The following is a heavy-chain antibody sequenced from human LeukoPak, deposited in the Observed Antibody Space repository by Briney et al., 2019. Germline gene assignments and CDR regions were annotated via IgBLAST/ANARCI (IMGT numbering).Heavy chain of an antibody. V-gene: IGHV4-59*01. CDR3: ARCYDLSAAVAGWFDP. CDR2: IYYSGST. J-gene: IGHJ5*02. Sequence: SETLSLTCTVSGGSIGSYYWSWIRQPPGKGLEWIGYIYYSGSTNYNPSLKSRVTISVDTSKNQFSLKLSSVTAADTAVYYCARCYDLSAAVAGWFDPWGQGTLVTVSS. D-gene: IGHD6-19*01. CDR1: GGSIGSYY.